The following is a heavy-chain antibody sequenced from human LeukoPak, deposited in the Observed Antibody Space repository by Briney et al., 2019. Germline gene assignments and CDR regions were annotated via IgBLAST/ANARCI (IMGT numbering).Heavy chain of an antibody. J-gene: IGHJ5*02. V-gene: IGHV4-59*12. CDR1: GVSISSYY. CDR3: ARGLYYDYVWGSYRYYWFDP. D-gene: IGHD3-16*02. Sequence: SETLSLTCTVSGVSISSYYWSWIRQPPGKGLEWIWYIYYSGSTNYNPSLKSRVTISVDTSKNQFSLKLSSVTAADTAVYYCARGLYYDYVWGSYRYYWFDPWGQGTLVTVSS. CDR2: IYYSGST.